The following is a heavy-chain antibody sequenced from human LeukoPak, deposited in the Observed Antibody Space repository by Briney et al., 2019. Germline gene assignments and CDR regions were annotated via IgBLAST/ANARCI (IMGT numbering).Heavy chain of an antibody. CDR1: GCTFSSYA. V-gene: IGHV1-69*06. D-gene: IGHD5-12*01. CDR3: ASGINDYGYFDY. Sequence: VASVKVSCKASGCTFSSYAIRWVRQAPGQGLEWMGRIIPIFGTANYAQKFQGRVTITADKSTSTAYMELSSLRSEDTAVYYCASGINDYGYFDYWGHGTLVTVSS. CDR2: IIPIFGTA. J-gene: IGHJ4*01.